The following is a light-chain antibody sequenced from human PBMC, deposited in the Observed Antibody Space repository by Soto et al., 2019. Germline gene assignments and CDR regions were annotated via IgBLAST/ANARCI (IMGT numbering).Light chain of an antibody. CDR1: QSVLYSSNNKNY. J-gene: IGKJ4*01. V-gene: IGKV4-1*01. CDR3: QQYYSTPPLT. CDR2: WAS. Sequence: DIVMTQSPDSLAVSLGERATINCKSSQSVLYSSNNKNYLAWHQQKPGQPPKLLIYWASTRESGVPDRFSGSGSGTDFTLTISSLQAEDVAVYYCQQYYSTPPLTFGGGTKVEIK.